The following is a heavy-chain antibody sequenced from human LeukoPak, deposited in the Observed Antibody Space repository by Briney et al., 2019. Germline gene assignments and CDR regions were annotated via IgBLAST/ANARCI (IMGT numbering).Heavy chain of an antibody. CDR2: IYYSGST. CDR1: GGSISSYY. D-gene: IGHD5-18*01. J-gene: IGHJ4*02. CDR3: ARQLWNYFDY. V-gene: IGHV4-59*08. Sequence: ASETLSLTCTVSGGSISSYYWSRIRQPPGKGLEWIGYIYYSGSTNYNPSLKSRVTISVDTSKNQFSLKLSSVTAADTAVYYCARQLWNYFDYWGQGTLVTVSS.